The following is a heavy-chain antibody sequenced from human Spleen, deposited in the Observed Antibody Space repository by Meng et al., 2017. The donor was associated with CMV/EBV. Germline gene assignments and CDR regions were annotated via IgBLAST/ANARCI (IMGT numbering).Heavy chain of an antibody. CDR2: IYISGSST. Sequence: ASGFTFSSYAMGWVRQAPGKGLEWVSVIYISGSSTDYADSVKGRFTISRDNSKNTLYLQMNSLRAEDTAIYYCAKSIWFGELSLFDYWGQGTLVTVSS. V-gene: IGHV3-23*03. D-gene: IGHD3-10*01. CDR3: AKSIWFGELSLFDY. CDR1: GFTFSSYA. J-gene: IGHJ4*02.